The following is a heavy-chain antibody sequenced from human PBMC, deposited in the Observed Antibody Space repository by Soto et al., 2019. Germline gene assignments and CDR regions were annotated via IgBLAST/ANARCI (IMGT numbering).Heavy chain of an antibody. V-gene: IGHV3-74*01. CDR3: VRDFR. CDR1: GFTFTNLW. J-gene: IGHJ1*01. CDR2: INGDGTIT. Sequence: EVQLVESRGGLVQPGGSLRLSCAASGFTFTNLWIYWVRQTPEKGLVWVAGINGDGTITAYADSVKGRFTISRDNAKSTLYLQMNSLTIEDTALYYCVRDFRWGQGTLVTVSS.